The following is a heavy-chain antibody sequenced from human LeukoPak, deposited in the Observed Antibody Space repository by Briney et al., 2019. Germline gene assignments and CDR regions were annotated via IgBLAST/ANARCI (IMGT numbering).Heavy chain of an antibody. CDR3: ASGRIGRRLVTANYYYYYMDV. V-gene: IGHV1-46*01. Sequence: ASVKVSCKASGYTFTSYYIHWVRQAPGQGLEWMGIINPSGGSTSYAQKFQGRVTMTRDMSTSTVYMELSSLRSEDTAVYYCASGRIGRRLVTANYYYYYMDVWGKGTTVTVSS. D-gene: IGHD2-21*02. CDR1: GYTFTSYY. J-gene: IGHJ6*03. CDR2: INPSGGST.